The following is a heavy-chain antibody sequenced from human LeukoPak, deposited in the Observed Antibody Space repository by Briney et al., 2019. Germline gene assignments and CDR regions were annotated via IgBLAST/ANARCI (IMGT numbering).Heavy chain of an antibody. CDR2: IYYSGST. CDR1: GGSISSSSYY. Sequence: SETLSLTCTVSGGSISSSSYYWGWIRQPPGKGLEWIGSIYYSGSTYYNPSLKSRVTISVDTSKNQFSLKLSSVTAADTAVYYCARGAVAGVLDYWGQGTLVTVSS. V-gene: IGHV4-39*07. CDR3: ARGAVAGVLDY. D-gene: IGHD6-19*01. J-gene: IGHJ4*02.